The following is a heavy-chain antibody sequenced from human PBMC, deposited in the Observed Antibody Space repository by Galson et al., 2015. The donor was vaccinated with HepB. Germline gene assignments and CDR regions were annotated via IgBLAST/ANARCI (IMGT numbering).Heavy chain of an antibody. CDR3: ARDQDYGDYVTLYYFDY. J-gene: IGHJ4*02. Sequence: SCKASGYTFTGYYMHWVRQAPGQGLEWMGWINPNSGGTNYAQKFQGRVTMTRDTSISTAYMELSRLRSDDTAVYYCARDQDYGDYVTLYYFDYWGQGTLVTVSS. D-gene: IGHD4-17*01. V-gene: IGHV1-2*02. CDR1: GYTFTGYY. CDR2: INPNSGGT.